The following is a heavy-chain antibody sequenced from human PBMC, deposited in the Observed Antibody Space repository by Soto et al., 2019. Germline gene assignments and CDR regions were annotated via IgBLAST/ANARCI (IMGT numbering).Heavy chain of an antibody. CDR1: GFTVSSNY. Sequence: EVQLVESGGGLVQPGGSLRLSCAASGFTVSSNYMSWVRQAPGKGLEWGSVIYSGGSTYYADSVKGRFTISRDNSKNTLYLHMNSLRAEDTAVYYCARDRIAVAGTPEYFQHWGQGTLVTVSS. CDR3: ARDRIAVAGTPEYFQH. CDR2: IYSGGST. D-gene: IGHD6-19*01. J-gene: IGHJ1*01. V-gene: IGHV3-66*01.